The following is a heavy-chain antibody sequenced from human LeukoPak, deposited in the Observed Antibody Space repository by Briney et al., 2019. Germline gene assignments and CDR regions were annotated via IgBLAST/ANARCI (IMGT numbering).Heavy chain of an antibody. CDR1: GFTFSSYA. D-gene: IGHD6-13*01. CDR3: AKVGNSWSFYYFDY. Sequence: GGSLRLSCAASGFTFSSYAIDWVRQAPGKGLEWVSSISSSSRYIYHADSMKGRFTISRDNSKNTLYLQMNSLRVEDTAVYYCAKVGNSWSFYYFDYWGQGTLVTVSS. J-gene: IGHJ4*02. V-gene: IGHV3-21*01. CDR2: ISSSSRYI.